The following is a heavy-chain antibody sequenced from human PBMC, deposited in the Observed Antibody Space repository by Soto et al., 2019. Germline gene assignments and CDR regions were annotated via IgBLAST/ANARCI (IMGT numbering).Heavy chain of an antibody. CDR2: ISYDGSNK. J-gene: IGHJ4*02. V-gene: IGHV3-30*18. CDR1: GFTFSSYG. D-gene: IGHD6-19*01. Sequence: QVQLVESGGGVVQPGRSLRLSCAASGFTFSSYGMHWVRQAPGKGLEWVAVISYDGSNKYYADSVKGRFTISRDNSKNTLYLQMNSLRAEDTAVYDCAKARFPYSSDRYYLDYWGQGTLVTVSS. CDR3: AKARFPYSSDRYYLDY.